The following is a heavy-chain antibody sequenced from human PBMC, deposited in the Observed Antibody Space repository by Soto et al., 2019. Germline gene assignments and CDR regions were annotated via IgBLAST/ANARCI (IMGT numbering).Heavy chain of an antibody. CDR1: GGTFSSYA. CDR3: AREGCSGGSCYSYYYYGMDV. J-gene: IGHJ6*02. CDR2: IIPIFGTA. D-gene: IGHD2-15*01. V-gene: IGHV1-69*13. Sequence: ASVKVCCKASGGTFSSYAISWVRQAPGQGLEWMGGIIPIFGTANYAQKFQGRVTITADESTSTAYMELSSLRSEDTAVYYCAREGCSGGSCYSYYYYGMDVWGQGTTVTVSS.